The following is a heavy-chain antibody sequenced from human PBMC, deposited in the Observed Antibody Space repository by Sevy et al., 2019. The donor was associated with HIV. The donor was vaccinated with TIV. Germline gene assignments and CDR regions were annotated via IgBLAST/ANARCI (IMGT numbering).Heavy chain of an antibody. D-gene: IGHD3-10*01. CDR1: GGSISSGGYS. V-gene: IGHV4-30-2*01. CDR2: IYHSGST. J-gene: IGHJ5*02. CDR3: ARGRLVRGVPNWFDP. Sequence: SETLSLTCAVSGGSISSGGYSWSWIRQPPGKGLEWIGYIYHSGSTYYNPSLKSRVTISVDRSKNQFSLKLSSVTAAEPAVYYCARGRLVRGVPNWFDPWGQGTLVTVSS.